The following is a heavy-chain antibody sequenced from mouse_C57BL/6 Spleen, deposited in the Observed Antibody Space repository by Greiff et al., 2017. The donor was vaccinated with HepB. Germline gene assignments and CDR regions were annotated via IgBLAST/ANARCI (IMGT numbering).Heavy chain of an antibody. Sequence: QVQLQQSGAELVKPGASVKLSCKASGYTFTSYWMQWVKQRPGQGLEWIGEIDPSDSYTNYNQKFKGKATLTVDTSSSTAYMQLSSLTSEDSAVYYCARGVTTYWYFDVWGTGTTVTVSS. CDR1: GYTFTSYW. D-gene: IGHD2-2*01. J-gene: IGHJ1*03. CDR3: ARGVTTYWYFDV. CDR2: IDPSDSYT. V-gene: IGHV1-50*01.